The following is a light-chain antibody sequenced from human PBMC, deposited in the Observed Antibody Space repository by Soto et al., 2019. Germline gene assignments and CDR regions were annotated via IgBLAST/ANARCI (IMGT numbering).Light chain of an antibody. Sequence: VVTKSLVTLSVYRREGATLSCRASESVSSNLAWYQQRPGQAPRLVIYGASTRATGIPARFSGGGSGTEFTLTISSLQSEDFTVYYCQLYNNWVGTFGGGTKVDIK. V-gene: IGKV3-15*01. CDR3: QLYNNWVGT. CDR2: GAS. J-gene: IGKJ4*01. CDR1: ESVSSN.